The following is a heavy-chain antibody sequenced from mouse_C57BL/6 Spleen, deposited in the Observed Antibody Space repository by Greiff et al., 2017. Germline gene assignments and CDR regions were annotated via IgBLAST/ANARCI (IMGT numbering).Heavy chain of an antibody. CDR2: IWSGGST. CDR3: ARNEIYYYGSSYEGYWYFDV. J-gene: IGHJ1*03. CDR1: GFSLTSYG. V-gene: IGHV2-2*01. D-gene: IGHD1-1*01. Sequence: QVQLQQSGPGLVQPSQSLSITCTVSGFSLTSYGVHWVRQSPGKGLEWLGVIWSGGSTDYNAAFISRLSISKDNSKSQVFFKMNSLQADDTAIYYCARNEIYYYGSSYEGYWYFDVWGTGTTVTVSS.